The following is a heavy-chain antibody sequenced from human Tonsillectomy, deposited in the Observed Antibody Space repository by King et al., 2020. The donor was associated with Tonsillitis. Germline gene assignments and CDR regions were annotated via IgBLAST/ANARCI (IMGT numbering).Heavy chain of an antibody. Sequence: QLVQSGAEVKKPGSSVKVSCKASGGTFSSYAISWVRQAPGQGLEWMGGIIPIFGTANYAQKVQGRVTITADESTSTAYMALSRLRSEDTAVYYCASGAYCGGDCYFAQHWGQGTLVTVSS. CDR1: GGTFSSYA. V-gene: IGHV1-69*12. D-gene: IGHD2-21*02. CDR3: ASGAYCGGDCYFAQH. J-gene: IGHJ1*01. CDR2: IIPIFGTA.